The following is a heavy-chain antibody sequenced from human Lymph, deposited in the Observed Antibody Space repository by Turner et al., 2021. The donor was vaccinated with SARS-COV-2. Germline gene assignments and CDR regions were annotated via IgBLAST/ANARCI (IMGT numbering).Heavy chain of an antibody. CDR2: IWYDRSNK. D-gene: IGHD6-13*01. V-gene: IGHV3-33*01. CDR1: GFTLSSYG. J-gene: IGHJ6*02. CDR3: ARGSAGGDV. Sequence: QVQLVEPGGGVVQPGRSLRHSCAASGFTLSSYGMNWGRQAPGKGLEWVAFIWYDRSNKYYADSVKGRFTISRDNSKNTLYLQMNSLRAEDTAVYYCARGSAGGDVWGQGTTVTVS.